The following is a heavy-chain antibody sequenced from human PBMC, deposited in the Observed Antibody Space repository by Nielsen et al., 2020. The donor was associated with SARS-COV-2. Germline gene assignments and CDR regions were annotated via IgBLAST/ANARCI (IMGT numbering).Heavy chain of an antibody. D-gene: IGHD4-11*01. Sequence: GESLKISCTTSGFSVDEYGMTWVRQAPGKGLEWVSSISSSGSYIYYADSVRGRFTISRDSAKSSLYLDMNSLRAEDSAVYYCARDWGPYRNYGSYYGMDVWGQGTAVTVSS. V-gene: IGHV3-21*01. CDR3: ARDWGPYRNYGSYYGMDV. CDR2: ISSSGSYI. CDR1: GFSVDEYG. J-gene: IGHJ6*02.